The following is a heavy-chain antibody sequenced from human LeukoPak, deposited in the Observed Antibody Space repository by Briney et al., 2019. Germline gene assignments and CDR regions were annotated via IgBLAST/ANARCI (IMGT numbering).Heavy chain of an antibody. V-gene: IGHV4-39*01. CDR1: GVPISSTSYC. J-gene: IGHJ4*02. CDR3: ARVGHIAAAGTYDY. Sequence: PSETLSLTCTVSGVPISSTSYCWGRIRQPPGKGLEWIGSIYYSGRTYYNPSLKSRLTISVDTPKNQFFLKLSSVTAADTAVYYCARVGHIAAAGTYDYWGQGTLVTVSS. CDR2: IYYSGRT. D-gene: IGHD6-13*01.